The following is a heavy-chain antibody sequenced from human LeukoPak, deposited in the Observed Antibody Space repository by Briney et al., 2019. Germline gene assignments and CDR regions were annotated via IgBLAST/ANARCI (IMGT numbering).Heavy chain of an antibody. CDR3: ARDFYDFWSGYYGGGYYYYGMDV. J-gene: IGHJ6*02. CDR1: GFTFSSDA. D-gene: IGHD3-3*01. CDR2: ISYDGSNK. V-gene: IGHV3-30-3*01. Sequence: GGSLRLSCAASGFTFSSDAMHWVRQAPGKGLEWVAVISYDGSNKYYADSVKGRFTISRDNSKNTLYLQMNSLRAEDTAVYYCARDFYDFWSGYYGGGYYYYGMDVWGQGTTVTVSS.